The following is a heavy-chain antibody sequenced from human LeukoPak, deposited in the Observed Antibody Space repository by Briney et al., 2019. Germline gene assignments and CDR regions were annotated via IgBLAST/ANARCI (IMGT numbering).Heavy chain of an antibody. V-gene: IGHV4-61*01. CDR1: GGSISSGSYY. J-gene: IGHJ4*02. Sequence: SETLSLTCTVSGGSISSGSYYWSWIRQPPGKGLEWIGYIYYSGSTNYNPSLKSRVTISVDTSKNQLSLKLSSVTAADTAVYYCARADDDFTLFDYWGQGTLVTVSS. CDR3: ARADDDFTLFDY. D-gene: IGHD1-1*01. CDR2: IYYSGST.